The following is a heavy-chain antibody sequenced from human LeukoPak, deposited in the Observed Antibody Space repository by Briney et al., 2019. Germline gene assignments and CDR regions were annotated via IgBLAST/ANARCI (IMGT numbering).Heavy chain of an antibody. D-gene: IGHD1-14*01. J-gene: IGHJ3*02. Sequence: GGSLRLSCAASGFTVSSNYVNWVRQAPGKGLEWVSSISSSSSYIYYADSVKGRFTISRDNAKNSLYLQMNSLRAEDTAVYYCARTGLPSDAFDIWGQGTMVTVSS. V-gene: IGHV3-21*01. CDR2: ISSSSSYI. CDR1: GFTVSSNY. CDR3: ARTGLPSDAFDI.